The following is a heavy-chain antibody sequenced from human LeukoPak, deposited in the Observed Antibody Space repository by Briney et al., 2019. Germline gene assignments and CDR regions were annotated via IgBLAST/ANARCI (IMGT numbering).Heavy chain of an antibody. D-gene: IGHD6-19*01. CDR1: GGSISSYY. CDR2: ISYSGST. V-gene: IGHV4-59*01. CDR3: ARWGAGSRHFDL. Sequence: SETLSLTCTVSGGSISSYYWNWIRQPPENGLEWIGYISYSGSTNYNPSLNSRITISVDTSKNQFSLNLNSVTAADTAVYYCARWGAGSRHFDLWGRGTLVTVSS. J-gene: IGHJ2*01.